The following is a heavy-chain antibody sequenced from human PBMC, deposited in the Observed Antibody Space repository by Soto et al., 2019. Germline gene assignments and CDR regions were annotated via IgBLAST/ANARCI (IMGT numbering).Heavy chain of an antibody. V-gene: IGHV1-46*01. J-gene: IGHJ3*02. CDR3: AREDLVVPAAVDAFDI. CDR2: INPSGGST. D-gene: IGHD2-2*01. CDR1: GYTFTSYY. Sequence: ASVKVSCKASGYTFTSYYMHWARQAPGQGLEWMGIINPSGGSTSYAQKFQGRVTMTRDTSTSTVYMELSSLRSGDTAVYYCAREDLVVPAAVDAFDIWGQGTMVTVSS.